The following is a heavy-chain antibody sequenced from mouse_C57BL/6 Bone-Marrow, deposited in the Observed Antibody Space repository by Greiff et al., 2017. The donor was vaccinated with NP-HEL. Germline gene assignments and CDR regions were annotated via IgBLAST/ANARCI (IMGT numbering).Heavy chain of an antibody. Sequence: LKQSGAELARPGASVKLSCKASGYTFTSYGISWVKQRTGQGLEWIGEIYPRSGNTYYNEKFKGKATLTADKSSSTAYMELRSLTSEDSAVYFCARRYYGSSPGWYFDVWGTGTTVTVSS. CDR3: ARRYYGSSPGWYFDV. CDR1: GYTFTSYG. D-gene: IGHD1-1*01. CDR2: IYPRSGNT. V-gene: IGHV1-81*01. J-gene: IGHJ1*03.